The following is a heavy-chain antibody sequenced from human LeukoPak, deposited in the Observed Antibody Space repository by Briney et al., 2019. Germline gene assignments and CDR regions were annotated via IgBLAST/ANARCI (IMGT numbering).Heavy chain of an antibody. CDR1: RFTVSSNY. Sequence: GESLRLSCAASRFTVSSNYMSWVRQAPGKGLEWGSVIYSGGSTYYADSVKGRFTISRDNSKNTLYLQRNSLRAEDTGVYHCARDREVNYIYYHMDVWGKGTTVTVSS. D-gene: IGHD4-11*01. J-gene: IGHJ6*03. V-gene: IGHV3-66*01. CDR2: IYSGGST. CDR3: ARDREVNYIYYHMDV.